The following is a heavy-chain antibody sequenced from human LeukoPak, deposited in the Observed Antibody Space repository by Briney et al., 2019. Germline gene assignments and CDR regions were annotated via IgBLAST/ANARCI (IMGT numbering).Heavy chain of an antibody. D-gene: IGHD6-6*01. V-gene: IGHV3-23*01. CDR3: ATGGLSARKFAY. J-gene: IGHJ4*02. CDR1: GLTFSSHS. Sequence: GGSLRLSCAASGLTFSSHSMSWVRRAPGKGLEWVSVISTGGDITYYADSVKGRFTISRDNSKNTLSLQMNILRVEDTAIYFCATGGLSARKFAYWGQGTPVTVSS. CDR2: ISTGGDIT.